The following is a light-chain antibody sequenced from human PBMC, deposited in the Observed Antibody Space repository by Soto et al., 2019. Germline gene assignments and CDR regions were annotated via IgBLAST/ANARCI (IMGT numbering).Light chain of an antibody. V-gene: IGKV1-5*03. J-gene: IGKJ1*01. CDR2: KAS. Sequence: DIQRTQSPSTLSASVGDRVTITCRASQSISSRLAWYQQKPGKAPKLLIYKASSLESGVPSRFSGSGSGTEFTLTISSLQPDDSATYYCQQYNSYWTFGQGTKVDIK. CDR3: QQYNSYWT. CDR1: QSISSR.